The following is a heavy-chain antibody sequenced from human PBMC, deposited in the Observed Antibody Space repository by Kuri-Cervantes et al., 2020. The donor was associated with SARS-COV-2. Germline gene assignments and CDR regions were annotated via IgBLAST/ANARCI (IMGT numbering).Heavy chain of an antibody. Sequence: VGSLRLSCAASGFTFSSYGMHWVRQAPGKGLEWVAFIRYDGSNRYYTDSVKGRFTISRDNSKNTLYLQTNSLRAEDTAVYYCAKYLGSGNLYYMDVWGKGTT. CDR2: IRYDGSNR. CDR3: AKYLGSGNLYYMDV. D-gene: IGHD3-10*01. V-gene: IGHV3-30*02. CDR1: GFTFSSYG. J-gene: IGHJ6*03.